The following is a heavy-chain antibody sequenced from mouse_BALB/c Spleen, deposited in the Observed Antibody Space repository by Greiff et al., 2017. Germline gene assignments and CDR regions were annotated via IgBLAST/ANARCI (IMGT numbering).Heavy chain of an antibody. CDR3: ARDPFFITTVVARYFDV. CDR1: GYSITSGYY. V-gene: IGHV3-6*02. J-gene: IGHJ1*01. Sequence: DVQLQESGPGLVKPSQSLSLTCSVTGYSITSGYYWNWIRQFPGNKLEWMGYISYDGSNNYNPSLKNRISITRDTSKNQFFLKLNSVTTEDTATYYCARDPFFITTVVARYFDVWGAGTTVTVSS. D-gene: IGHD1-1*01. CDR2: ISYDGSN.